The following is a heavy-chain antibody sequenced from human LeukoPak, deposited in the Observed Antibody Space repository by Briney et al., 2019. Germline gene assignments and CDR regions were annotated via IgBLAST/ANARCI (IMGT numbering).Heavy chain of an antibody. D-gene: IGHD6-13*01. J-gene: IGHJ4*02. CDR2: IIPIFGTA. Sequence: SVKVSCKASGGTFSSYAISWVRQAPGQGLEWMGGIIPIFGTANYAQKFQGRVTITADESTSTAYMELSSLRSEDTAVYYCARDRDAAAGRLEFDHWGQGTLVTVSS. CDR1: GGTFSSYA. V-gene: IGHV1-69*01. CDR3: ARDRDAAAGRLEFDH.